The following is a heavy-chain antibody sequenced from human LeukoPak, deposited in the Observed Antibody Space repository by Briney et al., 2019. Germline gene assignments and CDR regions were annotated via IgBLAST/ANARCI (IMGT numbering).Heavy chain of an antibody. J-gene: IGHJ5*02. Sequence: GASVKVSCKVSGYTLTELSMHWVRQAPGNGLEWIGGFDPEDGETIYAQKFQGRVTMTEDTSTDTAYMELRSLRSDDTAVYYCATLQEPFFWSGYSSFRYWFDPWGQGTLVTVSS. CDR2: FDPEDGET. CDR3: ATLQEPFFWSGYSSFRYWFDP. D-gene: IGHD3-3*01. V-gene: IGHV1-24*01. CDR1: GYTLTELS.